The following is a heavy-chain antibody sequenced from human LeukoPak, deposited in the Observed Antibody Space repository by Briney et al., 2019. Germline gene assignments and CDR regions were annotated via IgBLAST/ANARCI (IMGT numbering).Heavy chain of an antibody. CDR1: GGSFSGYY. CDR3: ARHPRYTSDWWYAFDI. V-gene: IGHV4-34*01. D-gene: IGHD6-19*01. CDR2: INHSGST. J-gene: IGHJ3*02. Sequence: SETLSLTCAVYGGSFSGYYWSWIRQPPGKGLEWIGEINHSGSTNYNPSLKSRVTISVDTSKNQFSLKLSSVTAAETAMYYCARHPRYTSDWWYAFDIWGHGTMVTVSS.